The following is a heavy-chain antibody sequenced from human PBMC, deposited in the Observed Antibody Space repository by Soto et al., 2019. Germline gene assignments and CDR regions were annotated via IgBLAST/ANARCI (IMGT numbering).Heavy chain of an antibody. Sequence: GASVKVSCKASGYTFTSYYMHWVRQAPGQGLEWMGIINPSGGSTSYAQKFQGRVTMTRDTSTSTVYMELSSLRSEDTAVYYCARGGITMIVVVPYGAFDIWGQGTMVTVSS. J-gene: IGHJ3*02. CDR3: ARGGITMIVVVPYGAFDI. CDR2: INPSGGST. D-gene: IGHD3-22*01. CDR1: GYTFTSYY. V-gene: IGHV1-46*01.